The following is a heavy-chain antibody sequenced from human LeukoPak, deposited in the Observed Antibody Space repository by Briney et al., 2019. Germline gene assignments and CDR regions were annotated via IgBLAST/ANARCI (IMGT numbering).Heavy chain of an antibody. D-gene: IGHD3-22*01. CDR3: AKVRGAIVVVIPFDY. J-gene: IGHJ4*02. CDR1: GFTFSSYG. V-gene: IGHV3-30*02. Sequence: PGGSLRLSCAASGFTFSSYGMHWVRQAPGKGLEWVAVIWYGGSNKYYADSVRGRFTISRDNSKNTLYLQMNSLRAEDTAVYYCAKVRGAIVVVIPFDYWGQGTLVTVSS. CDR2: IWYGGSNK.